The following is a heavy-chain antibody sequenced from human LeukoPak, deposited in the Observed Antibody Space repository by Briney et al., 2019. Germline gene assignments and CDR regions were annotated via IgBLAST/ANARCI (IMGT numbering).Heavy chain of an antibody. V-gene: IGHV4-30-4*08. J-gene: IGHJ4*02. Sequence: SQTLSLTCTVSGGSISSGDYYWSWIRQPPGKGLEWIGYIYYSGSTYYNPSLKSRLTISVDTSKNQFSLKLSSVTAADTAVYYCARIPVADPFDYWGQGTLVTVSS. CDR2: IYYSGST. CDR3: ARIPVADPFDY. D-gene: IGHD6-19*01. CDR1: GGSISSGDYY.